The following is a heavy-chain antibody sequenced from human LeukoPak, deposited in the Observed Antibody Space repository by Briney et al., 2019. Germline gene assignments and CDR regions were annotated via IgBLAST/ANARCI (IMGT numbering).Heavy chain of an antibody. CDR2: IKQAGSEK. CDR3: ARVRGGYYFDY. D-gene: IGHD3-10*01. J-gene: IGHJ4*02. CDR1: GFIFSRYW. Sequence: GGSLRLSCAASGFIFSRYWMTWVRHTSGKGLEWVANIKQAGSEKYYVDSVKGRFTISRDNTKNSLYLQMNTLRAEDTAVYYCARVRGGYYFDYWGQGTLVTVSS. V-gene: IGHV3-7*01.